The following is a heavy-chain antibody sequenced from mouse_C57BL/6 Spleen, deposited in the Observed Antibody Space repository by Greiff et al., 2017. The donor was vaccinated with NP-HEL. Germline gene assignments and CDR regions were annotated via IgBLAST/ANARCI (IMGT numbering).Heavy chain of an antibody. CDR1: GFTFSSYA. D-gene: IGHD2-2*01. CDR3: ARDMVRN. Sequence: DVKLQESGGGLVKPGGSLKLSCAASGFTFSSYAMSWVRQTPEKRLEWVATISDGGSYTYYPDNVKGRFTISRDNAKNNLYLQMSHLKSEDTAMYYCARDMVRNWGQGTLVTVSA. V-gene: IGHV5-4*01. CDR2: ISDGGSYT. J-gene: IGHJ3*01.